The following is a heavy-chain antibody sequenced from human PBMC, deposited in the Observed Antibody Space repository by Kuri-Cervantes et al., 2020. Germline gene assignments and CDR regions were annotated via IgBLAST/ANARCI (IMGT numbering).Heavy chain of an antibody. J-gene: IGHJ4*02. V-gene: IGHV3-11*04. CDR2: ISSSSSTI. CDR3: ARARDSSGLNTLDY. Sequence: GESLKISCAAPGFTFSDYYMSWIRQAPGKGLEWVPYISSSSSTIYYVDSVKGRFTISRDNAKNSLYLQMNSLRDEDTAVYYCARARDSSGLNTLDYWGQGTLVTVSS. D-gene: IGHD3-22*01. CDR1: GFTFSDYY.